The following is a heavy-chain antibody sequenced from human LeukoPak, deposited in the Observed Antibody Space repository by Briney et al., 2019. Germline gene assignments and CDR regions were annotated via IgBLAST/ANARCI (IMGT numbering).Heavy chain of an antibody. V-gene: IGHV3-9*01. J-gene: IGHJ5*02. CDR1: GFTFDDYA. CDR2: ISWNSGSI. CDR3: AKTQDSYGYRSGPNWFDP. Sequence: GGSLRLSCAASGFTFDDYAMHWVRQAPGKGLEWVSGISWNSGSIDYADSVKGRFTISRDNAKNSLYLQMNSLRAEDTALYYCAKTQDSYGYRSGPNWFDPWGQGTLVTVSS. D-gene: IGHD5-18*01.